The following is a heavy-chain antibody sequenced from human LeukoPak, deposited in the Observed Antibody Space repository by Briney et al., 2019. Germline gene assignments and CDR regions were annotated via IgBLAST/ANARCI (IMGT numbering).Heavy chain of an antibody. D-gene: IGHD3-22*01. CDR1: GFTFSSYA. J-gene: IGHJ6*02. V-gene: IGHV3-48*04. Sequence: GASLRLSCAASGFTFSSYAMSWVRQAPGKGLEWVSYISSSGSTIYYADSVKGRFTISRDNAKNSLYLQMNSLRAEDTAVYYCAREGATMIVVSTPYYYYGMDVWGQGTTVTVSS. CDR2: ISSSGSTI. CDR3: AREGATMIVVSTPYYYYGMDV.